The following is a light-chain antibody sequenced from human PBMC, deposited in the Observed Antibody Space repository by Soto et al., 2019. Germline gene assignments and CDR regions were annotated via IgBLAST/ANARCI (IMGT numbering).Light chain of an antibody. Sequence: EIVLTQSPGTLSLSPGERATLSCRASQSVRSNYLAWYQQQPGQAPSLLIYGASNRATGIPDRFSGSGSGTDFTLTISRLEPEDSAVYYCHQCSISPGTFGQGTKLEIK. CDR2: GAS. J-gene: IGKJ2*01. CDR1: QSVRSNY. V-gene: IGKV3-20*01. CDR3: HQCSISPGT.